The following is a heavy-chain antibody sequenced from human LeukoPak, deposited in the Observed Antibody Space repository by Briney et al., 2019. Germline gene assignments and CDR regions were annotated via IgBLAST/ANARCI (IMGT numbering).Heavy chain of an antibody. CDR2: IYHSGST. J-gene: IGHJ4*02. CDR3: ARGTYSSIDY. CDR1: GGSISSVAYY. Sequence: SETLSLTCTVSGGSISSVAYYWSWIRQPPGKGMEWIGYIYHSGSTYYNPSLKSRVTTSVDRSMNQFSLKLSSVTAADTAVYYCARGTYSSIDYWGQGTLVTVSS. V-gene: IGHV4-30-2*01. D-gene: IGHD6-13*01.